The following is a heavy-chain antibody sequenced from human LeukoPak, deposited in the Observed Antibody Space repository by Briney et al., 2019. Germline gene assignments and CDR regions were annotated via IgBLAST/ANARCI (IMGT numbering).Heavy chain of an antibody. V-gene: IGHV3-30*18. D-gene: IGHD5-12*01. Sequence: GGSLRLSCAASGFTFRNYGMHWVRQAPGKGLEWVAVISIDGSEKYYADSVKGRFTISRDNSKNTLYLQMNSLRGDDTAVYYCANPQSRGYDYLDYGGQGTLVTVSS. CDR3: ANPQSRGYDYLDY. CDR2: ISIDGSEK. CDR1: GFTFRNYG. J-gene: IGHJ4*02.